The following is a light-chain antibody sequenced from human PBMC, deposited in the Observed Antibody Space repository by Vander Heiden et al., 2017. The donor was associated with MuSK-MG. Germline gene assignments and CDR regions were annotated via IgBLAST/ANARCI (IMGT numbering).Light chain of an antibody. CDR2: WAS. J-gene: IGKJ2*01. CDR1: QSVLYSSNNKNY. V-gene: IGKV4-1*01. CDR3: QQYYSTPYT. Sequence: DIVMTQSPDSLAVSLGERATINCKSSQSVLYSSNNKNYLAWYQQKPGQPPKLLIYWASTRESGVPDRFRGSGSGKDFTLTISSLQAEDGAVYYCQQYYSTPYTFGQRTKLEIK.